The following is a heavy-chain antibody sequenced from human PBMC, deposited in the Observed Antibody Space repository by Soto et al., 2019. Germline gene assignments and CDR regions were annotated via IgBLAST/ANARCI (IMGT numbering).Heavy chain of an antibody. CDR2: IYYSGST. CDR1: GGSINSHY. V-gene: IGHV4-59*11. Sequence: SETLSLTCTVSGGSINSHYWSWIRQPPGKGLEWIGSIYYSGSTNYNPSLKSRVAISIDASKTQVSLRLSSVTAADTAMYYCARDSGITGTFHFWGQGTLVTVSS. J-gene: IGHJ4*02. CDR3: ARDSGITGTFHF. D-gene: IGHD1-20*01.